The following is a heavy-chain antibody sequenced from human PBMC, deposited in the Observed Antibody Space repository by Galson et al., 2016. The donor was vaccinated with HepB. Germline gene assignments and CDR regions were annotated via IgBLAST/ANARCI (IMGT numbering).Heavy chain of an antibody. V-gene: IGHV3-21*01. CDR3: ASGPHWNHAY. CDR2: LDYSSSYI. Sequence: SLRLSCAASGFTFSSYNMNWVRQAPGKGLEWVSSLDYSSSYIYYADSVKGRFTVSRESAKNSFYLQMDSLRAGDSGVYFCASGPHWNHAYWGQGTLVTVSS. CDR1: GFTFSSYN. J-gene: IGHJ4*02. D-gene: IGHD1-1*01.